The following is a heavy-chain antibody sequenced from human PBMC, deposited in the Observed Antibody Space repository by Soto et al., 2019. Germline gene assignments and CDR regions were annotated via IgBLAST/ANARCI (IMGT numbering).Heavy chain of an antibody. V-gene: IGHV3-9*01. CDR2: VGWNGGDI. CDR3: AKDRAVVVPVSTSYFHYYGLDV. D-gene: IGHD2-2*01. Sequence: SLRLCCAASGFTLDDYTMHWVRQAPGKGLEWVSGVGWNGGDIVYADSVKGRFTVSRDNTKNSLYLEVNSLRAEDTAIYYCAKDRAVVVPVSTSYFHYYGLDVWGQGTTVTVSS. CDR1: GFTLDDYT. J-gene: IGHJ6*02.